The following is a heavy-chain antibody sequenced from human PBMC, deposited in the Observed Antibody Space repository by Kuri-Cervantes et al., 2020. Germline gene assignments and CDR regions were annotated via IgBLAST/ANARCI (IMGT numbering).Heavy chain of an antibody. Sequence: SVKVSCKASGGTFSSYAISWVRQAPGQGLERMGGIIPIFGTANYAQKFQGRVTITADKSTSTAYMELSSLRSEDTAVYYCARGHCSGGSCYRFDYWGQGTLVTVSS. CDR3: ARGHCSGGSCYRFDY. CDR1: GGTFSSYA. J-gene: IGHJ4*02. CDR2: IIPIFGTA. V-gene: IGHV1-69*06. D-gene: IGHD2-15*01.